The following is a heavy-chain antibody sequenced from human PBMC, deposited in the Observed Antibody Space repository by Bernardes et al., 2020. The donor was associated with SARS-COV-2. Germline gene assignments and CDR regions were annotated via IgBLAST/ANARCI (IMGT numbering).Heavy chain of an antibody. CDR1: GFTFTSYG. CDR3: ARVVRIAVVGDFDF. CDR2: STAYNSKS. Sequence: ASVKDSCKASGFTFTSYGITWVRQAPGQGLEWVGWSTAYNSKSTYAPKFQGRVTMATDTSTSTAYMELRSLTSDDTAVYYCARVVRIAVVGDFDFWGQGTLVTVSS. V-gene: IGHV1-18*01. D-gene: IGHD6-19*01. J-gene: IGHJ4*02.